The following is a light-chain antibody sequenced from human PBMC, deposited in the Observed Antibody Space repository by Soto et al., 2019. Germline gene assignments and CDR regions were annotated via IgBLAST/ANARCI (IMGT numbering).Light chain of an antibody. V-gene: IGKV3-11*01. CDR1: QSVGNS. CDR3: QQRSNWPLT. Sequence: EIVLTPSPAALSFSPGERATLSCRASQSVGNSLAWYQQKPGQAPRLLIYDASSKPTDIPARFTGSGSGTDFSLTVSGLEPEDFAVYYCQQRSNWPLTFGGGTKVDIK. J-gene: IGKJ4*01. CDR2: DAS.